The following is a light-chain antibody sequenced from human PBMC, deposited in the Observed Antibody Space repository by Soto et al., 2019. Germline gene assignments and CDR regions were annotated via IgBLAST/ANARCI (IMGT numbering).Light chain of an antibody. Sequence: EIVMTQSPVTLSVSPGERATLSCRASQSVSSNLAWYQQKRGQAPRLLIYGASTRATGIPARFSGSGSGTEFTLTISSLQSEDFAVYYCQQYNKWPQTFGQGTKVEIK. CDR1: QSVSSN. J-gene: IGKJ1*01. CDR2: GAS. V-gene: IGKV3-15*01. CDR3: QQYNKWPQT.